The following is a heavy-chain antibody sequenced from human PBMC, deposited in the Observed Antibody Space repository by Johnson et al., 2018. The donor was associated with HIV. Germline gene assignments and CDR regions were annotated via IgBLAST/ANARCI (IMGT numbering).Heavy chain of an antibody. V-gene: IGHV3-23*04. CDR3: ARVATVDVAFDI. Sequence: VQLVESGGGLVQPGGSLRLSCAASGFTFSSYAMSWVRQAPGKGLEWVSAISGSGGRTYYADSVKGRFTISRDNSKNTLYRQMNSLGAEDTAVYYGARVATVDVAFDIWGQGTMVTVSS. CDR1: GFTFSSYA. J-gene: IGHJ3*02. CDR2: ISGSGGRT. D-gene: IGHD4-23*01.